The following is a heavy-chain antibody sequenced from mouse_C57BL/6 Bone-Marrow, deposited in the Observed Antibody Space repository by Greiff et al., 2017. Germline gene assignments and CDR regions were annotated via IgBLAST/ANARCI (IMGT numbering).Heavy chain of an antibody. CDR1: GFTFSDYG. D-gene: IGHD1-1*01. Sequence: EVMLVESGGGLVKPGGSLKLSCAASGFTFSDYGMHWVRQAPEKGLEWVAYISSGSSTIYYAATVKGRFTISRDNAKNTLFLQMTSLRSEDTAMYYCARSYYYGSSPFAYWGQGTLVTVSA. CDR3: ARSYYYGSSPFAY. J-gene: IGHJ3*01. CDR2: ISSGSSTI. V-gene: IGHV5-17*01.